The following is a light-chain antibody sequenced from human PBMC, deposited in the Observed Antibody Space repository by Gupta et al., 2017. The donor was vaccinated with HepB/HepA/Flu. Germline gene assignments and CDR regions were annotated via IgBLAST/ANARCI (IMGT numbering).Light chain of an antibody. CDR3: AAWDDGLSGFV. V-gene: IGLV1-47*01. CDR2: RNS. Sequence: QSVVTQPPSASATPGQRVTISCSGSSSNIGSNYVAWYQQVPGKAPKLLIDRNSQRPSGVHDRFFGSKSGTSATAANSGLRSEDDADYYCAAWDDGLSGFVVGGGTKMTVL. CDR1: SSNIGSNY. J-gene: IGLJ7*01.